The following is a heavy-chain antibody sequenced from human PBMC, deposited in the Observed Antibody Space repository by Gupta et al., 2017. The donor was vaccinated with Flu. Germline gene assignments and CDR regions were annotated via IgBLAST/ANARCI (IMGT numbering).Heavy chain of an antibody. CDR2: ISSTSDYI. V-gene: IGHV3-21*01. J-gene: IGHJ4*01. D-gene: IGHD6-6*01. CDR3: ARVGYASSSEPGPLDY. Sequence: QAPGKGLEWVAFISSTSDYIYYADAVKGRFAISRDNAKNSLYLEMNGLRAEDTAVYYCARVGYASSSEPGPLDYWGHGTQVTVPS.